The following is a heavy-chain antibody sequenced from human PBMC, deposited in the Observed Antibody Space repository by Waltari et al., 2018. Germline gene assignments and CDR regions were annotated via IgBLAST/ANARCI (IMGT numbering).Heavy chain of an antibody. V-gene: IGHV3-30*18. J-gene: IGHJ4*02. Sequence: VQLVESGGGLVQPGRSLRLSCAASGFTFSSYGMHWVRQAPGKGLEWVAVISYDGSNKYYADSVKGRFTISRDKSKNTLYLQMNSLRAEDTAVYYCAKGVYGSLDYWGQGTLVTVSS. CDR3: AKGVYGSLDY. D-gene: IGHD3-10*01. CDR2: ISYDGSNK. CDR1: GFTFSSYG.